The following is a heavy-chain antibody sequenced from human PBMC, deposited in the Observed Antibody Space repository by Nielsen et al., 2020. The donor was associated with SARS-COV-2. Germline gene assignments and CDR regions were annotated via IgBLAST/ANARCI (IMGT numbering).Heavy chain of an antibody. D-gene: IGHD6-13*01. V-gene: IGHV4-59*01. CDR1: GCSISSYY. Sequence: SETLSLTCTVSGCSISSYYWSWIRQPPGKGLEWIGYIYYSGSTNYNPSLKSRVTISVDTSKNQFSLKLSSVTAADTAVYYCARESNGAAAGVDYWGQGTLVTVSS. CDR2: IYYSGST. J-gene: IGHJ4*02. CDR3: ARESNGAAAGVDY.